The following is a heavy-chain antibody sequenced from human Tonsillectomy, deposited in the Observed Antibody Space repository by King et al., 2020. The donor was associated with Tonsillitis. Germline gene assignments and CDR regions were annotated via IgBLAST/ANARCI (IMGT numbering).Heavy chain of an antibody. CDR3: ARTLPIFGVLPNWFDP. D-gene: IGHD3-3*01. CDR2: IFSNDEK. Sequence: VTLKESGPVLVKPTETLTLTCTVSGFSLSNTRMGVSWIRQPPGKALEWLAHIFSNDEKSYSTSLKSRLTISKDTSKNQVGLSMTNLDPLDTATYYCARTLPIFGVLPNWFDPWGQGTLVTVSS. CDR1: GFSLSNTRMG. V-gene: IGHV2-26*01. J-gene: IGHJ5*02.